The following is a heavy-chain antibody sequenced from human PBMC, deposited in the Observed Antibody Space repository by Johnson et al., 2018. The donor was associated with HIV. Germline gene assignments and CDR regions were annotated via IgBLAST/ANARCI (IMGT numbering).Heavy chain of an antibody. V-gene: IGHV3-30*04. Sequence: QVQLVESGGGVVRPGGSLRLSCAASGFTFSSFPMHWVRQAPGKGLEWVTLISYDGSINYYADSVRGRFTISRANAKNSLYLQMNSLRAEDTAVYYCARRGRSSSWYDLDIWGQGTMVSVSS. D-gene: IGHD6-13*01. J-gene: IGHJ3*02. CDR1: GFTFSSFP. CDR2: ISYDGSIN. CDR3: ARRGRSSSWYDLDI.